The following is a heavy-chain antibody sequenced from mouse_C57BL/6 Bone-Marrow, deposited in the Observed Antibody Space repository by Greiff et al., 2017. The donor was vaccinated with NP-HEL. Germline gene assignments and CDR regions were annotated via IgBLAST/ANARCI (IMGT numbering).Heavy chain of an antibody. V-gene: IGHV5-9*01. J-gene: IGHJ3*01. CDR2: ISGGGGNT. CDR3: ARLRTGFAY. Sequence: EVQRVESGGGLVKPGGSLKLSCAASGFTFSSYTMSWVRQTPEKRLEWVATISGGGGNTYYPDSVKGRFTISRDNAKNTLYLQMSSLRSEDTALYYCARLRTGFAYWGQGTLVTVSA. D-gene: IGHD2-12*01. CDR1: GFTFSSYT.